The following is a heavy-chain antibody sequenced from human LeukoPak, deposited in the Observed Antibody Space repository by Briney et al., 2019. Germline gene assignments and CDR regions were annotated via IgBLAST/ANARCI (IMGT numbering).Heavy chain of an antibody. Sequence: ASVKVSCKASGYTFTGYYMHWVRQAPGQGLGWMGWINPNSGGTNYAQKFQGRVTMTRDTSISTAYMELSRLRSDDTAVYYCARMRYCSGGSCYAFDPWGQGTLVTVSS. D-gene: IGHD2-15*01. CDR2: INPNSGGT. CDR1: GYTFTGYY. V-gene: IGHV1-2*02. CDR3: ARMRYCSGGSCYAFDP. J-gene: IGHJ5*02.